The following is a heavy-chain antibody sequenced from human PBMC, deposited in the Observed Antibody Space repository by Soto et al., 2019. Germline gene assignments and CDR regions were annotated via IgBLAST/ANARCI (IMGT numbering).Heavy chain of an antibody. CDR1: GFTFSSYA. CDR2: ISGSGGST. CDR3: AKSQHPTTKLRRDWFDP. J-gene: IGHJ5*02. Sequence: EVPLLESGGGLVQPGGSLRLSCAASGFTFSSYAMSWVRQAPGKGLEWVSAISGSGGSTYYADSVKGRFTISRDNSKNTLYLQMNSLRAEDTAVYYCAKSQHPTTKLRRDWFDPWGQGTLVTVSS. D-gene: IGHD4-17*01. V-gene: IGHV3-23*01.